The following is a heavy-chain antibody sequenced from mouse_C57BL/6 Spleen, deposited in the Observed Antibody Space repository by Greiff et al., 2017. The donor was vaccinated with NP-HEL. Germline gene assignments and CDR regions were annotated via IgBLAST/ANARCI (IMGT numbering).Heavy chain of an antibody. V-gene: IGHV1-50*01. D-gene: IGHD2-5*01. CDR1: GYTFTSYW. CDR2: IDPSDSYT. CDR3: ARNEAYYSNGAWFAY. J-gene: IGHJ3*01. Sequence: QVQLKQPGAELVKPGASVKLSCKASGYTFTSYWMQWVKQRPGQGLEWIGEIDPSDSYTNYNQKFKGKATLTVDTSSSTAYMQLSSLTSEDSAVYYCARNEAYYSNGAWFAYWGQGTLVTVSA.